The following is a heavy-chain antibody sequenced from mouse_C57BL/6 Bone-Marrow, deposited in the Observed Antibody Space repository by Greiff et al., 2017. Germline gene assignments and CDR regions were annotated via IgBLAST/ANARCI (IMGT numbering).Heavy chain of an antibody. CDR2: IDPENGDT. V-gene: IGHV14-4*01. CDR1: GFNIKDDY. CDR3: TSLLSFDF. D-gene: IGHD2-10*01. J-gene: IGHJ2*01. Sequence: DVQLQESGAELVRPGASVKLSCTASGFNIKDDYMHWVKQRPEQGLEWIGWIDPENGDTEYASKFQGKATITADTSSNTAYLQLSSLTSEDTAVYYCTSLLSFDFWGQGTTLTVSS.